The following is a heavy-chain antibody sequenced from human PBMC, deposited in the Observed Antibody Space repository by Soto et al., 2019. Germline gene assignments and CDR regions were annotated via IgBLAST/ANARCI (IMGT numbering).Heavy chain of an antibody. CDR1: ADTFSTYA. J-gene: IGHJ3*02. Sequence: SMTVSCKASADTFSTYAISCVREAPGQGLEWMGGISPIFGTANYAQKFQGRVTITADESTSTAYMELSSLRSEDTAVYYCASYCGGDCYPADAFDIWGQGTMVNVSS. D-gene: IGHD2-21*02. CDR2: ISPIFGTA. V-gene: IGHV1-69*13. CDR3: ASYCGGDCYPADAFDI.